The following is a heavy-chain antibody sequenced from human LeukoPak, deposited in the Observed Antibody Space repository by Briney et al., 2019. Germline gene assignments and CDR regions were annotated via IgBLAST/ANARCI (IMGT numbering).Heavy chain of an antibody. CDR2: ISDDETYK. J-gene: IGHJ4*02. CDR3: ARLREIPVFGVVTKSTSYFDY. Sequence: GGSLRLSCAASGFTFNSYSMHWVRQAPGKGLEWVTAISDDETYKFYADSVKGRFTISRDNSKNTLYLQMNSLRAEDTAVYYCARLREIPVFGVVTKSTSYFDYWGQGTLVTVSS. D-gene: IGHD3-3*01. V-gene: IGHV3-30-3*01. CDR1: GFTFNSYS.